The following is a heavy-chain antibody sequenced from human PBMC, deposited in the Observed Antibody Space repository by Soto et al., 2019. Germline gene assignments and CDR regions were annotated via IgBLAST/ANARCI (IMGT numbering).Heavy chain of an antibody. CDR3: VKDRHYYGSGSPMDV. D-gene: IGHD3-10*01. V-gene: IGHV3-64D*06. CDR2: ISSNGGST. Sequence: PGGSLRLSCAASGFTFSSYAMHWVRQAPGKGLEYVSAISSNGGSTYYADSVKGRFTISRDNSKNTLYLQMSSLRAEDTAVYYCVKDRHYYGSGSPMDVWGQRTTVTVSS. J-gene: IGHJ6*02. CDR1: GFTFSSYA.